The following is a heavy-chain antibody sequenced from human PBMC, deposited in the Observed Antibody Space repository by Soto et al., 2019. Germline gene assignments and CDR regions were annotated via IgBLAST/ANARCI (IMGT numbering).Heavy chain of an antibody. V-gene: IGHV4-34*01. CDR1: GGSFSGYY. CDR3: ARAVVWGGWFDP. CDR2: INHSGST. D-gene: IGHD3-16*01. Sequence: SETLSLTCAVYGGSFSGYYWSWIRQPPGKGLEWIGEINHSGSTNYNPSLKGRVTISVDTSKNQFSLKLSSVTAADTAVYYCARAVVWGGWFDPWGQGTLVTVSS. J-gene: IGHJ5*02.